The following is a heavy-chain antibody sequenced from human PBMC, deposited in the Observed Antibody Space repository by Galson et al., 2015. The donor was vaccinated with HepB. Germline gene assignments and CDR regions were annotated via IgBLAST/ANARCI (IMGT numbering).Heavy chain of an antibody. CDR1: GFTVNSNY. J-gene: IGHJ4*02. Sequence: SLRLSCAASGFTVNSNYMSWVRLTPGRGLEWVSAIEGTGRTDYADSVEGRFTISRDNSKNTLYLQMNSLRAEDTAVYYCAIGIEMVTIADYWGQGTLVTVSS. D-gene: IGHD5-24*01. CDR2: IEGTGRT. CDR3: AIGIEMVTIADY. V-gene: IGHV3-53*01.